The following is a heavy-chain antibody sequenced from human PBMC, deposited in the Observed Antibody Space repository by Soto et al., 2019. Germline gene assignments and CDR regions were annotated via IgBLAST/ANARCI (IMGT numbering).Heavy chain of an antibody. V-gene: IGHV1-8*01. CDR1: GYTFTSYD. J-gene: IGHJ5*02. D-gene: IGHD3-10*01. Sequence: ASVRVSCKASGYTFTSYDIDWVRQATGQGLEWMGWMNPNSGNTGYAQKFQGRVTMTRNTSISTAYMELSSLRSEDTAVYYCAREYYYNSGSSRWFDPWGPGTLVTVSS. CDR3: AREYYYNSGSSRWFDP. CDR2: MNPNSGNT.